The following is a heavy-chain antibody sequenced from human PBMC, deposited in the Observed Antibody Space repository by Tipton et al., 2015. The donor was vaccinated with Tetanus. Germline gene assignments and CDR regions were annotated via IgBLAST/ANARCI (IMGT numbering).Heavy chain of an antibody. V-gene: IGHV4-31*03. CDR1: GGSISSGGYY. CDR3: ARGGDNLTFQRPTGRWFDP. Sequence: TLSLTCTVSGGSISSGGYYWSWIRQHPGKGLEWIGDIYYSGSTYYNPSLKSRVTLSVDTSKNRFSLKLNSGTAADTAIYYCARGGDNLTFQRPTGRWFDPWGHGTLVTVSS. D-gene: IGHD1-1*01. CDR2: IYYSGST. J-gene: IGHJ5*02.